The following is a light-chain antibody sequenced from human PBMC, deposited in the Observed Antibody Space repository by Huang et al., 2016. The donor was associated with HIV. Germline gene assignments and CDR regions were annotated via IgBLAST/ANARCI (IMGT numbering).Light chain of an antibody. CDR3: QPRSTWPLT. CDR2: DTS. CDR1: QSVGSY. Sequence: EVVLTQSPSILSLSLAGTGTISCKASQSVGSYVAWYQQRPGQSPRLLLYDTSNRAAGSPSRFSGSGSGTDFTLTISGLESEDLGVFYCQPRSTWPLTFGGGTKLA. J-gene: IGKJ4*01. V-gene: IGKV3-11*01.